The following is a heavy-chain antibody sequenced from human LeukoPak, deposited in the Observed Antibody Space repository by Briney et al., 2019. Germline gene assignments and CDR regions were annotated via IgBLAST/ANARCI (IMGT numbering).Heavy chain of an antibody. V-gene: IGHV1-2*02. Sequence: ASVKVSCKASGYTFTGYYMHWVRQAPGQGLEWMGWINPNSGGTNYAQKFQGRVTMTTDTSTSTAYMELRSLRSDDTAVYYCARVRFGGTYYYDSSGYYEDYWGQGTLVTVSS. CDR3: ARVRFGGTYYYDSSGYYEDY. CDR2: INPNSGGT. D-gene: IGHD3-22*01. J-gene: IGHJ4*02. CDR1: GYTFTGYY.